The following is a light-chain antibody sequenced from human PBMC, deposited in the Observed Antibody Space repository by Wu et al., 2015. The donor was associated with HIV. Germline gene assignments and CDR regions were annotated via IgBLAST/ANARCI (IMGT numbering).Light chain of an antibody. CDR1: QSITSNY. CDR3: QQYERSPRT. CDR2: GAS. V-gene: IGKV3-20*01. Sequence: EIVLTQSPGTLSLSLGERATLSCRASQSITSNYLAWYQQKPGQAPRLLIYGASSRATGIPDRFSGSVSGTDFTLTISRLGPDDFAMYYCQQYERSPRTFGQGTKVEI. J-gene: IGKJ1*01.